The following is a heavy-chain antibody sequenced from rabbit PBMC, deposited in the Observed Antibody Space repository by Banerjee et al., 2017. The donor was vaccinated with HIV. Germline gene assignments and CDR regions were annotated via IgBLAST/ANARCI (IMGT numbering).Heavy chain of an antibody. J-gene: IGHJ4*01. D-gene: IGHD2-1*01. CDR3: ARDSYDDYGEGYFNL. CDR1: GFSFSSGYY. V-gene: IGHV1S40*01. Sequence: QSLEESGGDLVKPGASLTLTCTASGFSFSSGYYMCWVRQAPGKGLEWIACIYGGSSGSTWYASWAKGRFTISKTSSTTVTLQMTSLTAADTATYFCARDSYDDYGEGYFNLWGQGTLVTVS. CDR2: IYGGSSGST.